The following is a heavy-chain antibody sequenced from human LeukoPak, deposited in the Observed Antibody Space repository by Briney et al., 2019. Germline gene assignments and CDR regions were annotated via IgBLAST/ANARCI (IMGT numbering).Heavy chain of an antibody. J-gene: IGHJ6*03. CDR1: GFTFTEYS. Sequence: PGESLRLSCAASGFTFTEYSIIWVRQAPGKGLEWVSFISDISDRSSTIHYADSVKGRFTISRDNAERSVYLRMNSLRADDTAVYYCARVQGPTLKTCYMDVWGTGTTVTVSS. CDR3: ARVQGPTLKTCYMDV. V-gene: IGHV3-48*04. CDR2: ISDRSSTI.